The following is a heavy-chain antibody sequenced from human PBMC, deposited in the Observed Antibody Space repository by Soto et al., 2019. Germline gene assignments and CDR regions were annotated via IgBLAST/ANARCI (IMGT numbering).Heavy chain of an antibody. D-gene: IGHD6-19*01. J-gene: IGHJ4*02. V-gene: IGHV3-7*01. CDR2: IKQDGSEK. Sequence: GGSLRLSCAGSGFTFSSYCLTWVRQAPGKGLEWVANIKQDGSEKYYVDSVKGRFTISRDNAKNLLYLQMNSLRAEDTAVYYCARAYNSAFDSWGQGTLVTVSS. CDR1: GFTFSSYC. CDR3: ARAYNSAFDS.